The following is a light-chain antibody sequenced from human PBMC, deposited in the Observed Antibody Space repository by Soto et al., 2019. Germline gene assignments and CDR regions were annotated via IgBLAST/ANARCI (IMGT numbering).Light chain of an antibody. J-gene: IGKJ3*01. CDR1: QNISVF. CDR3: QQTYSTLVT. Sequence: DIQMTQSPSSLSASVGDRVTIACRASQNISVFLNWYQHKAGKAPKLLIYTASSLESGVPSSISGGGSGTEFSLTISSLQPDDFATYYCQQTYSTLVTFGLGPKWISN. CDR2: TAS. V-gene: IGKV1-39*01.